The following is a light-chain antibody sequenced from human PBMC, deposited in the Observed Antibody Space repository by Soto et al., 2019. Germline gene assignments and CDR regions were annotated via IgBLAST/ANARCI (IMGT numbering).Light chain of an antibody. CDR3: QQDNSYSQT. CDR1: QSISSW. CDR2: KAS. J-gene: IGKJ1*01. Sequence: DIQMTQSPSTLSASVGDRVTITCRASQSISSWLAWYQQKPGKAPKLLIYKASILESGVTSRFSGSGSGAEFNLTISSLRPDDFATYYCQQDNSYSQTFGQGTKVEIK. V-gene: IGKV1-5*03.